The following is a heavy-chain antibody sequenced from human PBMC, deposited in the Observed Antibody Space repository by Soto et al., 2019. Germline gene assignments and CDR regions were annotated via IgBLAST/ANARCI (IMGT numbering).Heavy chain of an antibody. V-gene: IGHV4-4*02. CDR1: GGSFTSNNW. CDR3: ARRDPGTSVDY. J-gene: IGHJ4*01. D-gene: IGHD1-7*01. Sequence: XATLSLTSAVSGGSFTSNNWWTWFRQPPGQGLEWIGEIYRTGSTNYNPSLKSRVTISLDKSENQFSLKVTSLTAADTAVYYCARRDPGTSVDYWGHGTLVTVSS. CDR2: IYRTGST.